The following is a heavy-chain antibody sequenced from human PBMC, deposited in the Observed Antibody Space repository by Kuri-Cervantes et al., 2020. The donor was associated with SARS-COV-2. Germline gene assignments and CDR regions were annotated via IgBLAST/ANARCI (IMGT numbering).Heavy chain of an antibody. J-gene: IGHJ3*02. Sequence: GESLKISCVGSGFSFSTFAMSWVRQAPGKGLEWVSTINYNAESTYHADSVKGRFTISRDNSQNTLFLQMDNLRAEDTATYYCAKDPWAVVVSGAFDTWGQGTMVTVSS. CDR3: AKDPWAVVVSGAFDT. V-gene: IGHV3-23*01. CDR1: GFSFSTFA. CDR2: INYNAEST. D-gene: IGHD3-22*01.